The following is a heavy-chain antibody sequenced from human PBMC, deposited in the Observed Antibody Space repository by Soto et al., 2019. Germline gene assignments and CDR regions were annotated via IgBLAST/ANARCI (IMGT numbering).Heavy chain of an antibody. J-gene: IGHJ1*01. CDR2: ISDSGDST. CDR3: AKGPAYYYDXSGYLTYFQH. Sequence: EEQLLESGGGLVQPGGSLRLSCAASGFTFSNYVMNWVRQAPGKGLEWVSSISDSGDSTYYADSVKGRFTISRDNSKNTLYLQMNSLRAEXXAVYYCAKGPAYYYDXSGYLTYFQHWGQGTLVTVSS. CDR1: GFTFSNYV. D-gene: IGHD3-22*01. V-gene: IGHV3-23*01.